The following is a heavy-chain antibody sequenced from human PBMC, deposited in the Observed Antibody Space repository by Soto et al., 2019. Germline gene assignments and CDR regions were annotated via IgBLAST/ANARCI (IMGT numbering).Heavy chain of an antibody. J-gene: IGHJ4*02. CDR1: GYTFTSYG. Sequence: GASVKVSCKASGYTFTSYGISWVRQAPGQGLEWMGWINPNTGNTKYAQKFQDSVTMTWDTSTTTAYLELSSLRSDDTAVYYCTRGLHYDTTGPNFADWGQGTLVTVSS. V-gene: IGHV1-18*01. CDR2: INPNTGNT. D-gene: IGHD1-1*01. CDR3: TRGLHYDTTGPNFAD.